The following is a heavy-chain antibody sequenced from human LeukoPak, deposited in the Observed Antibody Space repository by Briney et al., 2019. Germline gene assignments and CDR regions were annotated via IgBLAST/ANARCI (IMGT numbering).Heavy chain of an antibody. J-gene: IGHJ1*01. V-gene: IGHV6-1*01. CDR2: VSYKSEWSF. D-gene: IGHD6-19*01. CDR3: ARWDHGSARFQN. CDR1: GDSVSNNNVA. Sequence: SQTLSLTCAISGDSVSNNNVAWNWVRQSPSRGLEWLGRVSYKSEWSFNYAVSVKSRITINADTSKNQFSLRLNSVTPDDTAVYYCARWDHGSARFQNWGQGTLVTVSS.